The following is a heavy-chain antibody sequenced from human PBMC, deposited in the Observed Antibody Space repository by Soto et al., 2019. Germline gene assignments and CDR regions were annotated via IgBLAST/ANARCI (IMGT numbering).Heavy chain of an antibody. V-gene: IGHV1-24*01. D-gene: IGHD5-18*01. Sequence: ASVKVSCKVSGYTLTELSMHWVRQAPGKGLEWMGGFDPEDGETIYAQKFQGRVTMTEDTSTDTAYMELSSLRSEDTAVYYCATETWIQSAFDIWGQGTMVTVSS. CDR3: ATETWIQSAFDI. J-gene: IGHJ3*02. CDR1: GYTLTELS. CDR2: FDPEDGET.